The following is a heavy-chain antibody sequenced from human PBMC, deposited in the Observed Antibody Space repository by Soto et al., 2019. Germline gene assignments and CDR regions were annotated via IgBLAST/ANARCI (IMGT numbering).Heavy chain of an antibody. J-gene: IGHJ4*01. CDR1: GYTFSSYY. CDR2: INPGGGST. Sequence: ASVKVSCKASGYTFSSYYIHWVRQAPGQGLEWMGVINPGGGSTNYAQKFKGRLTVTRDTTTSTVYLELSSLTSEDTAVYYCARPTVVGSTVRFFFDYGGQGXLVTVSS. V-gene: IGHV1-46*01. D-gene: IGHD1-26*01. CDR3: ARPTVVGSTVRFFFDY.